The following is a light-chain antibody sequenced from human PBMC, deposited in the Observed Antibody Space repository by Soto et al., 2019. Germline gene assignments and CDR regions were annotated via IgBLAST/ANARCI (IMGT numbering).Light chain of an antibody. Sequence: ENVLTQSPGTLSLSPGESATLSCRASQIVYNGYLAWYQQKPGQPPRLLIFGASTRASGVPDRFSGSESGTDFTLTINRLQPEDFAVYYCQQYVSSPRTFGQGPRVEIK. CDR3: QQYVSSPRT. J-gene: IGKJ1*01. CDR2: GAS. V-gene: IGKV3-20*01. CDR1: QIVYNGY.